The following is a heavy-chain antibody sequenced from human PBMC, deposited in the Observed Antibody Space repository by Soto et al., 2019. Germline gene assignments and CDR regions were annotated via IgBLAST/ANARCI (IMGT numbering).Heavy chain of an antibody. CDR2: IYSGGST. CDR3: ARGGPSVRGLFDY. V-gene: IGHV3-53*01. CDR1: GFTVSSNY. D-gene: IGHD3-16*01. J-gene: IGHJ4*02. Sequence: EVQLVESGGGLSQPGGSLRLSCAASGFTVSSNYMSWVRQAPGKGLEWVSVIYSGGSTYYADSVKGRFTISRDNSKNTLYLQMNSLRAEDTAVXXCARGGPSVRGLFDYWGQGTLVTVSS.